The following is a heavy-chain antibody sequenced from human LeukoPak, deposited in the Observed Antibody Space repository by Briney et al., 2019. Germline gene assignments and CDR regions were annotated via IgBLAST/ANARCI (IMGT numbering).Heavy chain of an antibody. J-gene: IGHJ4*02. CDR1: GFTFSSYA. CDR3: AKDLEYDFWSGYSFSLDY. Sequence: GGSLRLSCAASGFTFSSYAMSWVRQAPGKGLEWVSAISGSGGSTYYADSVKGRFTISRDSSKNTLYLQMNSLRAEDTAVYYCAKDLEYDFWSGYSFSLDYWGQGTLVTVSS. CDR2: ISGSGGST. V-gene: IGHV3-23*01. D-gene: IGHD3-3*01.